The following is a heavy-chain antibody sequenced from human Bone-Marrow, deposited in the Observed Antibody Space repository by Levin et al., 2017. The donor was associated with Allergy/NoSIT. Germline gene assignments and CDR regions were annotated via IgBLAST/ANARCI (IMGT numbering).Heavy chain of an antibody. D-gene: IGHD1-20*01. Sequence: PGGSLRLSCAASGFTFSSYGMHWVRQAPGKGLEWVAVISYDGSNKYYADSVKGRFTISRDNSKNTLYLQMNSLRAEDTAVYYCAKDLDDNYYYYYYGMDVWGQGTTVTVSS. CDR3: AKDLDDNYYYYYYGMDV. J-gene: IGHJ6*02. V-gene: IGHV3-30*18. CDR2: ISYDGSNK. CDR1: GFTFSSYG.